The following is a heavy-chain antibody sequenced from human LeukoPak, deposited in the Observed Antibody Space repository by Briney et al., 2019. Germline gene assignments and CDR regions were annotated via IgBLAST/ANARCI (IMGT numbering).Heavy chain of an antibody. J-gene: IGHJ3*02. V-gene: IGHV1-69*05. Sequence: ASVKVSCKASGGTFSSYAISWVRQAPGQGLEWMGRIIPIFGTANYAQKFQGRVTITTDESPRTAYMELSSLRSEDTAVYYCAKGGVLVGAPGAFDIWGQGTMVTVSS. D-gene: IGHD1-26*01. CDR1: GGTFSSYA. CDR2: IIPIFGTA. CDR3: AKGGVLVGAPGAFDI.